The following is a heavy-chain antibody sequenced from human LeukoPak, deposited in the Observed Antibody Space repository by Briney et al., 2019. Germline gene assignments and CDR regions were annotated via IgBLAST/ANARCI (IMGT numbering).Heavy chain of an antibody. J-gene: IGHJ3*02. CDR3: ARPSTAINAFHI. CDR2: ISSSSSYI. CDR1: GFTFSSYS. V-gene: IGHV3-21*01. Sequence: PGGSLRLSCAASGFTFSSYSMNWVRQAPGKGLEWVSSISSSSSYIYYADSVKGRFTISRDNAKNSLYLQMNSLRAEDTAVYYCARPSTAINAFHIWGQGTMVTVSS. D-gene: IGHD2-21*02.